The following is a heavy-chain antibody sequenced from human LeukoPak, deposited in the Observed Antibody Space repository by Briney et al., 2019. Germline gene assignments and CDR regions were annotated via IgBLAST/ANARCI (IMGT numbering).Heavy chain of an antibody. D-gene: IGHD3-3*01. V-gene: IGHV3-23*01. J-gene: IGHJ4*02. CDR3: ASDYDFWSGYPY. CDR1: GFTFSSYG. Sequence: GGTLRLSCAASGFTFSSYGMSWVRQAPGKGLEWVSAISGSGGSTYYADSVKGRFTISRDNSKNTLYLQMNSLRAEDTAVYYCASDYDFWSGYPYWGQGTLVTVSS. CDR2: ISGSGGST.